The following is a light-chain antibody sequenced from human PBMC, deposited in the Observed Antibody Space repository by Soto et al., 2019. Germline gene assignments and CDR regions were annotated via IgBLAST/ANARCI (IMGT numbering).Light chain of an antibody. Sequence: EIVLTQSPGTLSLSPGERATLSCRASQSVTSSYLAWYQQKPGQAPRLLIYGASSRATGIPDRFSGSGSRTDFTLTISRLEPEEFAVYYCHQYDSSPRTFGQGTKVEIK. J-gene: IGKJ1*01. CDR2: GAS. V-gene: IGKV3-20*01. CDR1: QSVTSSY. CDR3: HQYDSSPRT.